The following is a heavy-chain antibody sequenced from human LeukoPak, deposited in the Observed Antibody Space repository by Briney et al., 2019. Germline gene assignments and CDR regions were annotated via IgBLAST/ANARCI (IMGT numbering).Heavy chain of an antibody. Sequence: PSETLSLTCTVSGGSISSGYYYWSWIRQPAGKGLEWIGRIYTSGSTNYNPSLKSRVTMSVDTSKNQFSLKLSSVTAADTAVYYCARLRDILTGYYYNPFFDYWGQGTLVTVSS. V-gene: IGHV4-61*02. CDR3: ARLRDILTGYYYNPFFDY. CDR2: IYTSGST. D-gene: IGHD3-9*01. CDR1: GGSISSGYYY. J-gene: IGHJ4*02.